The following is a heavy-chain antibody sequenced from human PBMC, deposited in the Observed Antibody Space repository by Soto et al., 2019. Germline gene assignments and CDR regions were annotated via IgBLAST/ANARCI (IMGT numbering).Heavy chain of an antibody. CDR2: VKSKVDGGSI. J-gene: IGHJ6*03. CDR1: GFTFNGAW. D-gene: IGHD2-15*01. CDR3: ARDHGRSYYYYMDV. Sequence: GGSLRLSCAASGFTFNGAWMNWVRQAPGKGLEWVGRVKSKVDGGSIDYAAPVRGRFTISRDDSRNSLYLQMNSLRAEDTAVYYCARDHGRSYYYYMDVWGKGTTVTVSS. V-gene: IGHV3-15*07.